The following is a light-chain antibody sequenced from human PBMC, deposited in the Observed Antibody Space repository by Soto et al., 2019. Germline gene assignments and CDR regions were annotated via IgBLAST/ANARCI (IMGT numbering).Light chain of an antibody. J-gene: IGKJ4*01. V-gene: IGKV3-11*01. CDR1: QSISSY. Sequence: EIVLTQSPSTLSLSPGERATLSCRASQSISSYLVWYQQKPGQAPRLLIYDASNRDTGIPARFSGSGSGTDFTLTISSLEPEDCAVYYCQQRSSWPQLTFGGGTKVDIK. CDR2: DAS. CDR3: QQRSSWPQLT.